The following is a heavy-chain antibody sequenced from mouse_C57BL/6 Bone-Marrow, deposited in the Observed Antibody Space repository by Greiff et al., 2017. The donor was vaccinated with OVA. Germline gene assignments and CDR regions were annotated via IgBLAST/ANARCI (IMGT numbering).Heavy chain of an antibody. V-gene: IGHV2-5*01. Sequence: VMLVESGPGLVQPSQSLSITCTVSGFSLTSYGLHWVRQSPGKGLEWLGVIWRGGSTDYNAAFMSRLSITKDNSKSQVFFKMNSLQADDTAIYYGAKRHGSNWYFDVWGTGTTVTVSS. CDR2: IWRGGST. D-gene: IGHD1-1*01. CDR3: AKRHGSNWYFDV. CDR1: GFSLTSYG. J-gene: IGHJ1*03.